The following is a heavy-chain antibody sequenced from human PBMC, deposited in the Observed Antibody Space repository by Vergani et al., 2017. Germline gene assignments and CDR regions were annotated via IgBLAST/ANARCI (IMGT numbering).Heavy chain of an antibody. J-gene: IGHJ6*03. D-gene: IGHD2-2*01. V-gene: IGHV1-46*01. CDR2: INPSGGST. CDR1: GYTFTSYY. Sequence: QVQLVQSGAEVKKPGASVKVSCKASGYTFTSYYMHWVRQAPGQGLEWMGIINPSGGSTSYAQKFQGRVTMTRDTSTSTVYMELSSLRYEDTAVYYCAGSRSSSMSHYYYYMDVWGKGTTVTVSS. CDR3: AGSRSSSMSHYYYYMDV.